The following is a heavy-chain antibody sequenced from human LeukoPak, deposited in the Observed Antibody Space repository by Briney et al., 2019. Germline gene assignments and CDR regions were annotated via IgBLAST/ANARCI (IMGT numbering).Heavy chain of an antibody. D-gene: IGHD2-2*01. CDR1: GGSISSGGYY. Sequence: SETLSLTCTVSGGSISSGGYYWSWIRQHPGKGLEWIGYIYYSGSTYYNPSLKSRVTISVDTSKNQFSLKLSSVTAEDTAVYYCARDHGYQLLSWFDTWGQGTLVTVSS. J-gene: IGHJ5*02. V-gene: IGHV4-31*03. CDR3: ARDHGYQLLSWFDT. CDR2: IYYSGST.